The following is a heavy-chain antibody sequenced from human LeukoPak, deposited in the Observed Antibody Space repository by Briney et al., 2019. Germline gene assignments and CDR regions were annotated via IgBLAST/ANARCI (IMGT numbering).Heavy chain of an antibody. CDR2: IYYSGSS. D-gene: IGHD5-18*01. J-gene: IGHJ6*03. Sequence: SETLSLTCTVSGDSITNNNCYWGWVRQPPGKGLEWIASIYYSGSSYYNPSLKSRVTISVDTSKNQFSLKLSSVTAADTAVYYCARDRPRLRGYSYGYYYYMDVWGKGTTVTVSS. CDR1: GDSITNNNCY. CDR3: ARDRPRLRGYSYGYYYYMDV. V-gene: IGHV4-39*07.